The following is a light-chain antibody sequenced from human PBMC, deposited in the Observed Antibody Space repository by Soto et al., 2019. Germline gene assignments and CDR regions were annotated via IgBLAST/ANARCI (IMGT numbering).Light chain of an antibody. CDR2: EVS. CDR1: SSDVGGYNY. CDR3: ASYGGNNNLL. Sequence: QSALTQPPSASGSPGQSVTISCTGTSSDVGGYNYVSWYQQHPGKAPKLMMFEVSKRPSGVPDRFSGSKFGNTASLTVSGLQAEDEAAYYCASYGGNNNLLFGGGTKLTVL. J-gene: IGLJ2*01. V-gene: IGLV2-8*01.